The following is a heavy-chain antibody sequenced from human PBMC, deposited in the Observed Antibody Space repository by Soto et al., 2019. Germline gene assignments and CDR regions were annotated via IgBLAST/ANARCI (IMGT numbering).Heavy chain of an antibody. CDR3: ARREIFGLLYWACDX. CDR2: IYYSGST. V-gene: IGHV4-31*01. J-gene: IGHJ3*02. CDR1: GDSISSGGYY. Sequence: LSLTCTVSGDSISSGGYYWSWIRQHPGKGLELIGYIYYSGSTYYNPSLNSLVTISVDTSKNQFSLKLSSVTAADTAVYYCARREIFGLLYWACDXRGQGT. D-gene: IGHD3-3*01.